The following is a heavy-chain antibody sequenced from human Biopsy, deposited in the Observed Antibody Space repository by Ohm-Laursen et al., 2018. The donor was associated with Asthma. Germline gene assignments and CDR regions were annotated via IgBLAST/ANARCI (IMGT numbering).Heavy chain of an antibody. D-gene: IGHD4-23*01. CDR3: ARAYGGSFFSGSFDI. V-gene: IGHV3-53*01. Sequence: GSLRLSCAASGFTASTNGMSWVRQPPGKGLEWVSVIYSGGGTCYADSVQGRVTISRDNSKNTLSLQMNSLRAEDTAVYYCARAYGGSFFSGSFDIWGQGTMVTVSS. J-gene: IGHJ3*02. CDR2: IYSGGGT. CDR1: GFTASTNG.